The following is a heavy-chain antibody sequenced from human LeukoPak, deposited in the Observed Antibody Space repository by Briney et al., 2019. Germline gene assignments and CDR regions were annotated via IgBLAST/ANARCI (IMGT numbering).Heavy chain of an antibody. J-gene: IGHJ4*02. V-gene: IGHV3-66*01. D-gene: IGHD1-26*01. CDR3: AREDSGSYGSFDY. CDR1: GFTVSSNY. CDR2: IYSGGST. Sequence: GGSLRLSYAASGFTVSSNYMSWVRQAPGKGLEWVSVIYSGGSTYYADSVKGRFTISRDNSKNTLYLQMNSLRAEDTAVYYCAREDSGSYGSFDYWGQGTLVTVSS.